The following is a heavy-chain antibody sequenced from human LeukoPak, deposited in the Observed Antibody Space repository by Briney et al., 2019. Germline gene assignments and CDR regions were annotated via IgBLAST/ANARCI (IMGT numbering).Heavy chain of an antibody. CDR2: INPNSGGT. Sequence: APVKVSCKASGYTFTGYYMHWVRQAPGQGLEWMGWINPNSGGTNYAQKFQGRVTMTRDTSISTAYMELSRLRSDDTAVYYCARRGGYCSGGSCPGWFDPWGQGTLVTVSS. CDR1: GYTFTGYY. CDR3: ARRGGYCSGGSCPGWFDP. V-gene: IGHV1-2*02. J-gene: IGHJ5*02. D-gene: IGHD2-15*01.